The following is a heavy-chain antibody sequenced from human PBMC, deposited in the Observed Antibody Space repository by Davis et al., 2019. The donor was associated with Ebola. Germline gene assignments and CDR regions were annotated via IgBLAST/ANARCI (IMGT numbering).Heavy chain of an antibody. D-gene: IGHD2-15*01. CDR2: ISYGGSNT. CDR1: ESTFNGHG. CDR3: AKDAATVVVLAALDS. V-gene: IGHV3-30*18. Sequence: PGGSLRLSCAASESTFNGHGMHWVRQAAGKGLEWVAGISYGGSNTYYADSVKGRFTISRDSSKNTVYLQMNSLRPEDTAVYFCAKDAATVVVLAALDSWGQGTLVTVSS. J-gene: IGHJ4*02.